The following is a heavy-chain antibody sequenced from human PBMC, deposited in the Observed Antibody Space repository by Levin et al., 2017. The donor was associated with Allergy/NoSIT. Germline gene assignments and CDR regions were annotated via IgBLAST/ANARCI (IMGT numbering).Heavy chain of an antibody. Sequence: GGSLRLSCAASGFTFSSYEMNWVRQAPGKGLEWVSYISSSGSTIYYADSVKGRFTISRDNAKNSLYLQMNSLRAEDTAVYYCARDLTSRIAAAAVFREAHNTKNYGMDVWGQGTTVTVSS. CDR3: ARDLTSRIAAAAVFREAHNTKNYGMDV. V-gene: IGHV3-48*03. D-gene: IGHD6-13*01. CDR2: ISSSGSTI. J-gene: IGHJ6*02. CDR1: GFTFSSYE.